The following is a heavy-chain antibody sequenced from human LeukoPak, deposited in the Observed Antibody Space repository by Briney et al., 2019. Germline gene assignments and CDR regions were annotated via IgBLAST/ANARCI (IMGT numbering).Heavy chain of an antibody. CDR2: INHSGST. Sequence: PSETLSLTCAVYGGSFSGYYWSWIRQPPGKGLEWIGEINHSGSTNYNPSLKSRVTISVDTSKNQFSLKLSSVTAADTAVYYCARAHYYDSSGYSPYYFDYWGQGTLVTVSS. V-gene: IGHV4-34*01. CDR1: GGSFSGYY. J-gene: IGHJ4*02. D-gene: IGHD3-22*01. CDR3: ARAHYYDSSGYSPYYFDY.